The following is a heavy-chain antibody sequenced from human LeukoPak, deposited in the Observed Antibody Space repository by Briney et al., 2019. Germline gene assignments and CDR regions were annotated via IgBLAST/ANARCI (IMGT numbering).Heavy chain of an antibody. CDR2: IYYSGST. CDR3: ARREGWGDEAFDI. J-gene: IGHJ3*02. CDR1: GGSFSSYY. Sequence: PSETLSLTCTVSGGSFSSYYWSWIRQPPGKGLEWIGYIYYSGSTNYNPSLKSRVTISVDTSKNQFSLKLSSVTAADTAVYYCARREGWGDEAFDIWGQGTMVTVPS. D-gene: IGHD3-16*01. V-gene: IGHV4-59*08.